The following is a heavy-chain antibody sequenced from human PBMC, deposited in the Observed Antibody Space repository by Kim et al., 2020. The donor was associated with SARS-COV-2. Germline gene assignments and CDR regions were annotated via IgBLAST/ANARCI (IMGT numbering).Heavy chain of an antibody. CDR3: ASDSSGYLI. V-gene: IGHV1-46*01. CDR1: GYTFTNYY. D-gene: IGHD3-22*01. Sequence: ASVKVSCKASGYTFTNYYMHWVRQAPGQGLEWMGVINPSGDSTSYPQNFQGRVTMTRDTSTSTVYMELSSLRSDDTAVYYCASDSSGYLIWGQGTMVTVS. CDR2: INPSGDST. J-gene: IGHJ3*02.